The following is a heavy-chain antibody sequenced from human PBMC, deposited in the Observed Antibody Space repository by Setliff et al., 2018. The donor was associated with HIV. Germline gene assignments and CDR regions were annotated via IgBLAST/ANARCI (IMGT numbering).Heavy chain of an antibody. CDR3: ARVSGYSSGWYAFAPSKAAFDI. CDR2: INPNSGGT. J-gene: IGHJ3*02. Sequence: RASVKVSCKASGYTFTGYYMHWVRQAPGQGLEWMGWINPNSGGTNYAQKFQGRVTMTRDTSISTAYMELSRLRSDDTAVYYCARVSGYSSGWYAFAPSKAAFDIWGQGTMVTVSS. D-gene: IGHD6-19*01. V-gene: IGHV1-2*02. CDR1: GYTFTGYY.